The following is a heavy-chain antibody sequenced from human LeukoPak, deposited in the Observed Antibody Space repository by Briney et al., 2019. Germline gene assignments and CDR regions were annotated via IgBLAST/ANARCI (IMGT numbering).Heavy chain of an antibody. D-gene: IGHD2-15*01. V-gene: IGHV3-21*01. J-gene: IGHJ3*02. CDR2: ISSNSVYI. Sequence: AGGSLRLSCAGSGFSIRGYNMNWVRLAPGRGLEWVSSISSNSVYIHYADSVKGRFTISRDNSKNTLYLQMNSLRAEDTAVYYCARDLLSAQASWRILPTIWGQGTTVTVSS. CDR3: ARDLLSAQASWRILPTI. CDR1: GFSIRGYN.